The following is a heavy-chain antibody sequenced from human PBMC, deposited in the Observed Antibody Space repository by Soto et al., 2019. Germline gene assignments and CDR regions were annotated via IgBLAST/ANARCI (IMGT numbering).Heavy chain of an antibody. CDR3: ANRPRALLTFDY. CDR1: GFIFSNYV. Sequence: EVQLVDSGGGLVQPGGSLRLSCAASGFIFSNYVMSWVRQAPGKGLEWVSSISDSGGTSYYADSVKGRFTISRDNSKNTLYLQMNSLRAEDTAIYYCANRPRALLTFDYWGKGTLVTVSS. J-gene: IGHJ4*02. CDR2: ISDSGGTS. D-gene: IGHD1-26*01. V-gene: IGHV3-23*04.